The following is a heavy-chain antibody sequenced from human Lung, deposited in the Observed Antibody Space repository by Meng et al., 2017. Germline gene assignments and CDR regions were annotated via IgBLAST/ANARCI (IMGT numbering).Heavy chain of an antibody. CDR1: GGSFSDYY. J-gene: IGHJ4*02. CDR3: ARGPTTMAHDFDY. Sequence: VQLQQLVAELLKPSQTLSVTSVVSGGSFSDYYWSWIRQPPGKGLEWIGEINHSGSTNYNPSLESRATISVDTSQNNLSLKLSSVTAADSAVYYCARGPTTMAHDFDYWGQGTLVTVSS. V-gene: IGHV4-34*01. D-gene: IGHD4-11*01. CDR2: INHSGST.